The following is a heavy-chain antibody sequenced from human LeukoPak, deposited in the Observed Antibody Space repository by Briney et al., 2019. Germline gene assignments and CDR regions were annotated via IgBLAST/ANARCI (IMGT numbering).Heavy chain of an antibody. Sequence: PSETLFLTCAVSGGSISSGGYSWSWIRQPPGKGLEWIGYIYHSGSTYYNPSLKSRVTISVDRSKNQFSLKLSSVTAADTAVYYCARACSSTSCFTFFDYWGQGTLVTVSS. CDR3: ARACSSTSCFTFFDY. CDR1: GGSISSGGYS. J-gene: IGHJ4*02. CDR2: IYHSGST. V-gene: IGHV4-30-2*01. D-gene: IGHD2-2*01.